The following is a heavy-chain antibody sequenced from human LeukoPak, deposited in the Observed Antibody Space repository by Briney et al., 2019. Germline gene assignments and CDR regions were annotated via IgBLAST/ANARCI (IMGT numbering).Heavy chain of an antibody. V-gene: IGHV3-7*01. J-gene: IGHJ6*02. CDR1: GFTFGSYW. CDR2: IKQDGSKK. CDR3: EAAAGTYHSGMDV. Sequence: GGSLRLSCVASGFTFGSYWMTWVRQAPGKGLEWVANIKQDGSKKNYVDSVKGRFTISRDNAKNSLFLQMNSLRAEDTAVYYCEAAAGTYHSGMDVWGQGTTVTVSS. D-gene: IGHD6-13*01.